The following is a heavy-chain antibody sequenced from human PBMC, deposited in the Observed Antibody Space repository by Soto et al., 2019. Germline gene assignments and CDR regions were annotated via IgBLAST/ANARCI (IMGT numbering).Heavy chain of an antibody. Sequence: GASVKVSCKASGYTFTCYYMHWVRQAPGQGLEWMGWINPNSGGTNYAQKFQGWVTMTRDTSISTAYMELGRLRSDDTAVYYCARSETQSNGAFDIWGQGTMVTVSS. CDR1: GYTFTCYY. CDR2: INPNSGGT. J-gene: IGHJ3*02. CDR3: ARSETQSNGAFDI. V-gene: IGHV1-2*04. D-gene: IGHD7-27*01.